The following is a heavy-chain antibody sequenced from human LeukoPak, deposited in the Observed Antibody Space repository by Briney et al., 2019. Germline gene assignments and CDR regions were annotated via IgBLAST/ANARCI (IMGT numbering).Heavy chain of an antibody. Sequence: SVKVSCKASGGTFSSYAISWVRQAPGQGLEWMGGIIPIFGTANYAQKFQGRVTITTNESTSTAYMELSSLRSEDTAVYYCETHIAAAGGFDYWGQGTLVTVSS. V-gene: IGHV1-69*05. CDR2: IIPIFGTA. CDR3: ETHIAAAGGFDY. J-gene: IGHJ4*02. D-gene: IGHD6-13*01. CDR1: GGTFSSYA.